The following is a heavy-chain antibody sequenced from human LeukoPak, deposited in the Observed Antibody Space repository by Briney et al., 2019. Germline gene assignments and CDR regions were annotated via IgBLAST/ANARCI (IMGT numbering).Heavy chain of an antibody. CDR3: AKDPGDYVFYYYYGMDV. CDR1: GFTSSSYA. J-gene: IGHJ6*02. V-gene: IGHV3-23*01. Sequence: GGSLRLSCAASGFTSSSYAMSWVRQAPGKGLEWVSAISGSGGSTYYADSVKGRFTISRDNSKNTLYLQMNSLRAEDTAVYYCAKDPGDYVFYYYYGMDVWGQGTTVTVSS. CDR2: ISGSGGST. D-gene: IGHD4-17*01.